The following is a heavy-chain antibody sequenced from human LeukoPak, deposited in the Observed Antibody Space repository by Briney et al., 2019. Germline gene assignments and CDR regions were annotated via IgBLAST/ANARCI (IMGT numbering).Heavy chain of an antibody. CDR3: ARSRYCSSICCYSDY. J-gene: IGHJ4*02. V-gene: IGHV3-7*01. Sequence: PGGSLRLSCAASGFTFSNYWMSWVRQAPGKGLEWVANIKHDVSEKYYVDSVKGRFTISRDNAKNSLYLQMNGLRAEDTAVYCCARSRYCSSICCYSDYWGQGALVTVSS. D-gene: IGHD2-2*01. CDR1: GFTFSNYW. CDR2: IKHDVSEK.